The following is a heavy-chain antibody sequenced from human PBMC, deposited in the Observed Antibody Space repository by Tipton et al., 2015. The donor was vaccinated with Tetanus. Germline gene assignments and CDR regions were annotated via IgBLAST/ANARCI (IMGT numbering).Heavy chain of an antibody. Sequence: TLSLTCTVSGGSICGGTFYWGWIRQPPGKGLEWIGSIYESGDTYYIPSLKSRVTISVDTSKNQFSLNLNSMAAADTGFYYCARHQSGYFTPFDYWGQGNLVTVSS. CDR2: IYESGDT. J-gene: IGHJ4*02. CDR1: GGSICGGTFY. V-gene: IGHV4-39*01. CDR3: ARHQSGYFTPFDY. D-gene: IGHD3-3*01.